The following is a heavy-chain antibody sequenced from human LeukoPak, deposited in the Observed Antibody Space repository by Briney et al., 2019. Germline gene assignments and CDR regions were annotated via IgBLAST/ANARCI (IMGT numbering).Heavy chain of an antibody. CDR1: GYTFTSYY. CDR3: ASPLSSASYYFDY. V-gene: IGHV1-46*01. CDR2: INPSDGST. D-gene: IGHD3-22*01. J-gene: IGHJ4*02. Sequence: ASVKVSCKASGYTFTSYYIHWLRQAPGQGPEWMGIINPSDGSTNSAQKFQGRLTMTKDTSTTTVYMELSSLRSEDTAVYYCASPLSSASYYFDYWGQGTQVTVSS.